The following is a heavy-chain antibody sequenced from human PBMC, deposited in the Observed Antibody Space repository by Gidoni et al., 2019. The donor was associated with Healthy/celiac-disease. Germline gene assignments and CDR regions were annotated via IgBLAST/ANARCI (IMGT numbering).Heavy chain of an antibody. D-gene: IGHD2-21*02. CDR2: IIPIFGTA. J-gene: IGHJ4*02. CDR3: AILPVVVTAIFPDY. Sequence: QVQLVQSGAEVKKPASSVKVSCKASGGTFSSYAISWVREAHGQGLECMGGIIPIFGTANYAEKFQGRVTITADESTSTAYMELGSLRSEDTAVYYCAILPVVVTAIFPDYWGQGTLVTVSS. V-gene: IGHV1-69*01. CDR1: GGTFSSYA.